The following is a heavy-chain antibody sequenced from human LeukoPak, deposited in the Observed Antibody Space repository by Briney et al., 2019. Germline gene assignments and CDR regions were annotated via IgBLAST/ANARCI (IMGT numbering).Heavy chain of an antibody. CDR1: GFTFRNYW. Sequence: PGGSLRLSCAASGFTFRNYWMSWVRQVPGKGLEWVANIKHDGSEKYYVDSMKGRFTISRDNAKNSLYLQMSSLRAEDTAVYYCAREKFDYWGQGTLVTVSS. CDR2: IKHDGSEK. J-gene: IGHJ4*02. V-gene: IGHV3-7*03. CDR3: AREKFDY.